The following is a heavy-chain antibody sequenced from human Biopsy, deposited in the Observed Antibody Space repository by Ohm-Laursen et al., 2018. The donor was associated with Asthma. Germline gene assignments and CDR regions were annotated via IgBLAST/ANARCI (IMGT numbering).Heavy chain of an antibody. CDR2: IGSRITDAI. CDR3: ARAYGGNFFSGAFDI. CDR1: GFTVSDYH. J-gene: IGHJ3*02. Sequence: SLRLSCAASGFTVSDYHMSWIRQTPGRGLEWISYIGSRITDAIYYADSVKGRVTISRDISKNTLSLQMNSLRAEDTAVYYCARAYGGNFFSGAFDIWGQGTMVTVSS. V-gene: IGHV3-11*01. D-gene: IGHD4-23*01.